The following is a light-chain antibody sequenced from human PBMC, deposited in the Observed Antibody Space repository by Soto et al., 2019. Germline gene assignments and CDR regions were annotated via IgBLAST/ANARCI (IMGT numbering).Light chain of an antibody. CDR1: QSITNY. Sequence: DIQMTQSPSSLSVSVGDRVTITCRASQSITNYLNWYQQKPGKAPKLLVYAASNLQSGVPSRFSGNGSGTAFTLTISSLQPEDFASYYCQQSDSYPYTFGQGTKLEIK. J-gene: IGKJ2*01. CDR2: AAS. CDR3: QQSDSYPYT. V-gene: IGKV1-39*01.